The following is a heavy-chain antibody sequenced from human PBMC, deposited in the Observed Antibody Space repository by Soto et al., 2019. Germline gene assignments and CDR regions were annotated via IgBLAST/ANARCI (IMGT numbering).Heavy chain of an antibody. J-gene: IGHJ5*02. Sequence: QVQLQESGPGLVKPSGTLSLTCAVSGGSISSSNWWSWVRQPPGKGLEWIGEIYHSGSTNYNPSLKSRVTISVDKSKNQFSLKLSSVTAADTAVYYCASKIYDILTGPRHNWFDPWGQGTLVTVSS. V-gene: IGHV4-4*02. CDR3: ASKIYDILTGPRHNWFDP. D-gene: IGHD3-9*01. CDR1: GGSISSSNW. CDR2: IYHSGST.